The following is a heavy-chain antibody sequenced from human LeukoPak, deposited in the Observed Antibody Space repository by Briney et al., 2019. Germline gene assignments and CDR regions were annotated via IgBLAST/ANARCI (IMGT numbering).Heavy chain of an antibody. J-gene: IGHJ4*02. CDR3: AKDLGGSATTV. CDR2: ISWSGDRM. V-gene: IGHV3-9*01. D-gene: IGHD2-2*01. CDR1: GFTFEDHV. Sequence: GRSLRLSCAASGFTFEDHVMHWVRQAPGKGLEWVSSISWSGDRMGYADAVKGRFTISRDNAKNSLFLQMNSLRVEDTALYYCAKDLGGSATTVWGQGTLVTISS.